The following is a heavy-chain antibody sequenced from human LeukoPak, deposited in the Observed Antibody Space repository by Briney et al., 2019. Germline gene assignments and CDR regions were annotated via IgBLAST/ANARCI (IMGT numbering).Heavy chain of an antibody. D-gene: IGHD1-26*01. Sequence: PGRSLRLSCAASGLTFSSYAMHGVRQAPGKGLEWVAVISSDGNKQYYADSVKGRFTISRDNSKNTVSLQMNSLRAEDAAAYYCASWDDYWGQGTLVTVSS. CDR3: ASWDDY. CDR2: ISSDGNKQ. CDR1: GLTFSSYA. V-gene: IGHV3-30*04. J-gene: IGHJ4*02.